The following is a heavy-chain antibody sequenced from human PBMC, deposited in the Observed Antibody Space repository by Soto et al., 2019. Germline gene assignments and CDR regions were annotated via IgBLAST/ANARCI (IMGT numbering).Heavy chain of an antibody. CDR1: GGSISSYY. J-gene: IGHJ3*02. CDR3: ARDSTKVAGDPAAFDI. Sequence: SETLSLTCTVSGGSISSYYWSWIRQPPGKGLEWIGYIYYSGSTNYNPSLKSRVTISVDTSKNQFSLKLSSVTAADTAVYYCARDSTKVAGDPAAFDIWGQGTMVTVSS. V-gene: IGHV4-59*01. CDR2: IYYSGST. D-gene: IGHD2-15*01.